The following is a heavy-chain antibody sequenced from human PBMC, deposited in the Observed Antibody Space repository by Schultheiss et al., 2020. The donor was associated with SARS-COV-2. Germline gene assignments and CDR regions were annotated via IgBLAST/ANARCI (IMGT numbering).Heavy chain of an antibody. CDR3: ARQYLRGYSYLGLTNFYYFDY. J-gene: IGHJ4*02. D-gene: IGHD5-18*01. V-gene: IGHV1-69*13. Sequence: SVKVSCKASGYTFTNYYMHWVRQAPGQGLEWVGGIIPIFGTADYAQKFQGRLTITADESTSTAYMELSSLRSEDAAVYYCARQYLRGYSYLGLTNFYYFDYWGQGTLVTVSS. CDR2: IIPIFGTA. CDR1: GYTFTNYY.